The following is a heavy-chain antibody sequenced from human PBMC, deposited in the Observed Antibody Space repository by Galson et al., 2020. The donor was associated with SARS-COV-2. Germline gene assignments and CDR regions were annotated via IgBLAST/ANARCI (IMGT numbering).Heavy chain of an antibody. D-gene: IGHD3-22*01. CDR3: ARDERDYDSSGYYPFDY. CDR2: ISAYNGNT. J-gene: IGHJ4*02. CDR1: GYTFTSYG. Sequence: GESLKISCKASGYTFTSYGISWVRQAPGQGLEWMGWISAYNGNTNYAQKLQGRVTMTKDTSTSTAYMELRSLRSDDTAVYYCARDERDYDSSGYYPFDYWGQGTLVTVSS. V-gene: IGHV1-18*04.